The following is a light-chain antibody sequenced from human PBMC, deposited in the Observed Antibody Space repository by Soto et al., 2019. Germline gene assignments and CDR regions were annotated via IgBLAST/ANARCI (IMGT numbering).Light chain of an antibody. CDR3: QQYGSSPWT. J-gene: IGKJ1*01. CDR2: GAS. Sequence: EMVLTQSPCTLSLSPGERAALSCRASQSVNNDYLAWYHQKPGRAPRRVIYGASKRATGIPDRFSGSGSGTDFTLTISRLEPEDFAVYYCQQYGSSPWTFGQGTNGEIK. V-gene: IGKV3-20*01. CDR1: QSVNNDY.